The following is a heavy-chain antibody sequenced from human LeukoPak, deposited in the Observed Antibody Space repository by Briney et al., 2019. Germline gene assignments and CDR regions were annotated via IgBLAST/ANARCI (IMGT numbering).Heavy chain of an antibody. CDR2: ISSSSTI. V-gene: IGHV3-48*03. CDR3: ARTNSLFDL. Sequence: PGGSLRLSCAASGFTLSSYEMNWVRQAPGKGLEWVSYISSSSTIYYADSVKGRFTISRDNAKNSLYLQLNSLRAEDTAVYYCARTNSLFDLWGQGTLVTVSS. D-gene: IGHD3-16*02. J-gene: IGHJ4*02. CDR1: GFTLSSYE.